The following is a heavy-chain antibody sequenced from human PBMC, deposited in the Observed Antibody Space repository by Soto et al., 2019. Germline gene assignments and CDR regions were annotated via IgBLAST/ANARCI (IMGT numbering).Heavy chain of an antibody. CDR1: GFTFSSYA. CDR2: ISGSGDST. J-gene: IGHJ4*02. Sequence: EVQLLDSGGGLVQPGGSLRLSCAASGFTFSSYAMNWVRQAPGKGLEWVSVISGSGDSTYYADSVKGRFTISRDNSKNTLYLQMNSLSTEDTAGYSCARRGPGTYFDYWGQGTLVTVSS. V-gene: IGHV3-23*01. D-gene: IGHD6-13*01. CDR3: ARRGPGTYFDY.